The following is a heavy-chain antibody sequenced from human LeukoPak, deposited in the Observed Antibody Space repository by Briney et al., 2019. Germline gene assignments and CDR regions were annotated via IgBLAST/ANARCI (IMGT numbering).Heavy chain of an antibody. Sequence: SETLSLTRTVSGGSVSSGSYYWSWIRQPPGKGLEWIGYIYYSGSTNYNPSLKSRVTISVDTSKNQFSLKLSSVTAADTAVYYCARVQLRGAFDIWGQGTMVTVSS. J-gene: IGHJ3*02. V-gene: IGHV4-61*01. CDR2: IYYSGST. CDR1: GGSVSSGSYY. CDR3: ARVQLRGAFDI. D-gene: IGHD1-26*01.